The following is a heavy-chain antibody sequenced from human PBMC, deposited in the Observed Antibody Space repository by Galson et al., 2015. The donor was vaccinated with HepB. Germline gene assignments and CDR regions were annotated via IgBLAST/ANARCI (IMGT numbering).Heavy chain of an antibody. V-gene: IGHV3-15*05. CDR3: TSCGYH. Sequence: SLSLSCAASGFTFNNAHMSWVRQTPGQGLEYIGGVLRAAGGGTTDYPARLRDRFTILRDDAKNMVYLQINSLKAEDTADYYCTSCGYHWGQGALVTVTS. CDR2: VLRAAGGGTT. J-gene: IGHJ5*02. CDR1: GFTFNNAH.